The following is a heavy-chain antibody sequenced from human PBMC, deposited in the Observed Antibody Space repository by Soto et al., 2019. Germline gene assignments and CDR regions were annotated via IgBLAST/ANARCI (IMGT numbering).Heavy chain of an antibody. V-gene: IGHV4-34*01. CDR2: INHSGST. CDR3: ARGWTGFWSGYYTVANWFDL. D-gene: IGHD3-3*01. CDR1: GGSFSGYY. Sequence: SETLSLTCAVYGGSFSGYYWSWIRQPPGKGLEWIGEINHSGSTNYNPSLKSRVTISVDTSKNQFSLKLSSVTAADTAVYYCARGWTGFWSGYYTVANWFDLWGQGILVTVSS. J-gene: IGHJ5*02.